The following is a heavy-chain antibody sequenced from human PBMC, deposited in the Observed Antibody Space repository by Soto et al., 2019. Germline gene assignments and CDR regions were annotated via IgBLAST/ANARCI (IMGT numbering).Heavy chain of an antibody. CDR3: ARENYYYYYMDV. CDR1: SGSFSGYY. CDR2: XNHSGXT. J-gene: IGHJ6*03. Sequence: XXTLSLTCAVYSGSFSGYYWSWIRQPPGQGLQWIGDXNHSGXTNYNPSLKSRXTISVETSXKQFSLKLSSVTAAHTDVYYCARENYYYYYMDVWRKGTTVTVYS. V-gene: IGHV4-34*01.